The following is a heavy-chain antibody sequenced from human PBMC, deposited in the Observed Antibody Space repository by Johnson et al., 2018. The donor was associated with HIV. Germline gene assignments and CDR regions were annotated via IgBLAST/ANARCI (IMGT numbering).Heavy chain of an antibody. V-gene: IGHV3-30*04. CDR1: GFTFSNYA. CDR2: ISSDGSDK. J-gene: IGHJ3*02. D-gene: IGHD1-14*01. Sequence: QVQLVESGGGVVQPGRSLRLSCAASGFTFSNYAMHWVRQAPGKGLEWVAVISSDGSDKSYTDSVKGRFTFSRDNSKNTLYLQMKSLRHEDTAVYYCTTEKHAPRAFDIWGQGTMVTVSS. CDR3: TTEKHAPRAFDI.